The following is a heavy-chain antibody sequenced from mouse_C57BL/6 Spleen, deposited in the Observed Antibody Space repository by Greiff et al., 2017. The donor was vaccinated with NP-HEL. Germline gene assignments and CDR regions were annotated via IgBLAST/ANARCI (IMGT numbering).Heavy chain of an antibody. V-gene: IGHV5-6*01. CDR3: ARTAQATRAMDY. CDR2: ISSGGSYT. CDR1: GFTFSSYG. J-gene: IGHJ4*01. D-gene: IGHD3-2*02. Sequence: EVQLVESGGDLVKPGGSLKLSCAASGFTFSSYGMSWVRQTPDKRLEWVATISSGGSYTYYPDSVKGRFTITRDNAKNTLYMQMSSLKSEDAAMYYCARTAQATRAMDYWGQGTSVTVSA.